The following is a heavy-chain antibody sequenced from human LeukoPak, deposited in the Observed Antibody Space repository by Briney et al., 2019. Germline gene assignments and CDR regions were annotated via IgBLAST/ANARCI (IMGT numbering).Heavy chain of an antibody. Sequence: GGSLRLSCAASGFTFSSYSMTWVRQAPGKGLEWVSYISSSSSTIYYADSVKGRFTISRDNSKNTLYLQMGSLRAEDMAVYYCAREGYSGSYSPRPFDYWGQGTLVTVSS. CDR2: ISSSSSTI. CDR3: AREGYSGSYSPRPFDY. V-gene: IGHV3-48*01. D-gene: IGHD1-26*01. CDR1: GFTFSSYS. J-gene: IGHJ4*02.